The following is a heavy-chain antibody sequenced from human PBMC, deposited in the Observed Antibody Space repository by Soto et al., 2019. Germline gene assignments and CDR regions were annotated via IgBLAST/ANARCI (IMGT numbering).Heavy chain of an antibody. Sequence: QVQLVESGGGVVQPGRSLRLSCAASGFTFSSYAMHWVRQAPGKGLEWVAVISYDGSNKYYADSVKGRFTISRDNSKNPLYLQMNSLRAEDTAVYYCARGPYSSSWYYYYYYGMDVWGQGTTVTVSS. CDR2: ISYDGSNK. V-gene: IGHV3-30-3*01. J-gene: IGHJ6*02. D-gene: IGHD6-13*01. CDR1: GFTFSSYA. CDR3: ARGPYSSSWYYYYYYGMDV.